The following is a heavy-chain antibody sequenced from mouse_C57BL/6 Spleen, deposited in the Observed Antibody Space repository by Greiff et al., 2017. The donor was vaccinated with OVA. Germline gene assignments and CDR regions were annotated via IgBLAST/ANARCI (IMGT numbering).Heavy chain of an antibody. CDR2: IDPADSET. CDR3: ARGGLYYAMDY. J-gene: IGHJ4*01. CDR1: GYTFTSYW. Sequence: QVQLQQPGAELVRPGSSVKLSCKASGYTFTSYWMHWVKQRPIQGLEWIGNIDPADSETHYNQKFKDKATLTVDKSSSTAYMQLSSLTSEDSAVYDCARGGLYYAMDYWGQGTSVTVSS. V-gene: IGHV1-52*01.